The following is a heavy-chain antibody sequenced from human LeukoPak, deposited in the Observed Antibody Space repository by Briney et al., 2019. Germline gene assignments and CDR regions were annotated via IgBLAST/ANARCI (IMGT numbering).Heavy chain of an antibody. V-gene: IGHV4-34*01. J-gene: IGHJ3*02. CDR2: INHSGST. CDR3: ASLTTADAFGI. D-gene: IGHD3-22*01. Sequence: SETLSLTCAVYGGSFSGYYWSWIRQPPGKGLEWIGEINHSGSTNYNPSLKSRVTISVDTSKNQFSLKLSSVTAADTAVFYCASLTTADAFGIWGQGTMVTVSS. CDR1: GGSFSGYY.